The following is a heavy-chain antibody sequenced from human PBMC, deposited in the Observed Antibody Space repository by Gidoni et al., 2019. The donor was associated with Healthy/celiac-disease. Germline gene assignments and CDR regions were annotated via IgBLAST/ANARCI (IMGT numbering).Heavy chain of an antibody. CDR3: ARHSQGVYYDSSGFDY. J-gene: IGHJ4*02. CDR1: GSSFTSYW. V-gene: IGHV5-51*01. Sequence: EVQLVQSGAEVKKPGESLKISCKGSGSSFTSYWIGWVRQMPGKGLEWMGIIYPGDSDTRYSPSFQGQVTISADKSISTAYLQWSSLKASDTAMYYCARHSQGVYYDSSGFDYWGQGTLVTVSS. D-gene: IGHD3-22*01. CDR2: IYPGDSDT.